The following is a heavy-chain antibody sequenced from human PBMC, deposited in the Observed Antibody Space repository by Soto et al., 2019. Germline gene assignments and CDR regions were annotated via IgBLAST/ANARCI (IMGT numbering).Heavy chain of an antibody. CDR1: GFTFSSYG. CDR3: AKDRMGSGVRGYFDY. CDR2: IIYDGSTK. Sequence: QVQLVESGGGVVQPGRSLRLSCAASGFTFSSYGMQWVRQAPGKGLEWVAVIIYDGSTKYYADSVKGRFTISRDNSKSTLYLQMNRLRAEDTAVYYCAKDRMGSGVRGYFDYGGQGPLVTVSS. J-gene: IGHJ4*02. V-gene: IGHV3-30*18. D-gene: IGHD3-10*01.